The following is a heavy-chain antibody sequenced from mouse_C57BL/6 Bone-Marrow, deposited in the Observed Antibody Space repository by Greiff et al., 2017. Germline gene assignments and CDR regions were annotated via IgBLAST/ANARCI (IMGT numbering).Heavy chain of an antibody. J-gene: IGHJ3*01. CDR2: ISSGSSTI. V-gene: IGHV5-17*01. D-gene: IGHD2-10*01. CDR1: GFTFSDYG. CDR3: ARTLLGAY. Sequence: EVQRVESGGGLVKPGGSLKLSCAASGFTFSDYGMHWVRQAPEKGLEWVAYISSGSSTIYYADTVKGRFTISRDNAKNTLFLQMTSLRSEDTAMYYCARTLLGAYWGQGTLVTVSA.